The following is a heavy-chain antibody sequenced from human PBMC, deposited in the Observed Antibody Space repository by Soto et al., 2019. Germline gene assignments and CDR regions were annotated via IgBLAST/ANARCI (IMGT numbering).Heavy chain of an antibody. J-gene: IGHJ6*03. Sequence: PSETLSLTCTVSGGSFSSYYWTWIRQPPGKALEWIGEINYLGSINYNPSLKSRVTMSVDTSKNQFSLTLNSVTAADTATYYCARGGISHWAYFYYMDVWDRGTTVTVSS. V-gene: IGHV4-34*01. CDR2: INYLGSI. CDR3: ARGGISHWAYFYYMDV. D-gene: IGHD2-21*01. CDR1: GGSFSSYY.